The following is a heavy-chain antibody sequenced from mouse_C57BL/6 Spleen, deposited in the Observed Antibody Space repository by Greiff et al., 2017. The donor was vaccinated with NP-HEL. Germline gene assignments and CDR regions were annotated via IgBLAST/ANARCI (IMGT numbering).Heavy chain of an antibody. CDR3: ARPGYYGSSSYYYAMDY. V-gene: IGHV5-17*01. CDR1: GFTFSDYG. CDR2: ISSGSSTI. D-gene: IGHD1-1*01. J-gene: IGHJ4*01. Sequence: EVMLVESGGGLVKPGGSLKLSCAASGFTFSDYGMHWVRQAPETGLEWVAYISSGSSTIYYADTVKGRFPISRDNAKNTLFLQMTSLRSEDTAMYYCARPGYYGSSSYYYAMDYWGQGTSVTVSS.